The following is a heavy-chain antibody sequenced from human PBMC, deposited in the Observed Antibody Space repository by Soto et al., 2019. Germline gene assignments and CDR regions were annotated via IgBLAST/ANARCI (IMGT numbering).Heavy chain of an antibody. V-gene: IGHV1-69*13. Sequence: SVKVSCKASGGTFSSYAISWVRQAPGQGLEWMGGIIPIFATATYAQKFQGRVTLTADESTSTAYMELSSLRSEDTAVYYCARVGRIVATIDYFDYWGQGTLVTVSS. J-gene: IGHJ4*02. D-gene: IGHD5-12*01. CDR2: IIPIFATA. CDR3: ARVGRIVATIDYFDY. CDR1: GGTFSSYA.